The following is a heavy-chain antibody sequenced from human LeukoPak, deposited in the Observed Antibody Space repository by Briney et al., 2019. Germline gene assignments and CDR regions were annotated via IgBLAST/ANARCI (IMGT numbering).Heavy chain of an antibody. D-gene: IGHD6-19*01. CDR3: ASGQWLVGPES. J-gene: IGHJ4*02. CDR1: GGTFSSYA. CDR2: IIPIFGTA. Sequence: SVKVSCKASGGTFSSYAISWVRQAPGQGLEWMGGIIPIFGTANYAQKFQGRVTIATDESTSTAYMELSSLRSEDTAVYYCASGQWLVGPESWGQGTLVTVSS. V-gene: IGHV1-69*05.